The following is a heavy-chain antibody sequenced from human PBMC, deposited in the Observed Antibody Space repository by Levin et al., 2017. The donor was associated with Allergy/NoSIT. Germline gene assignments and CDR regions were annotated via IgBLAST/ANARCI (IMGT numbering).Heavy chain of an antibody. CDR1: GASISSYS. CDR2: MDFSGRT. D-gene: IGHD3-3*01. Sequence: PSETLSLTCTVSGASISSYSWTWIRQPPGKGLEWVGYMDFSGRTDYNPSLKSRVPMSVETATNQFSLTLTSVTAAATAAYYWARDLSFWSGYYQYNSFDPWGQGTLVTVSS. V-gene: IGHV4-59*01. CDR3: ARDLSFWSGYYQYNSFDP. J-gene: IGHJ5*02.